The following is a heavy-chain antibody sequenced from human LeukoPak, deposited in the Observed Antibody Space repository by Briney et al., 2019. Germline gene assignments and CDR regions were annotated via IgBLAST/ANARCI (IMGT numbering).Heavy chain of an antibody. CDR3: AKDFIGIKPDSFDI. CDR1: GFTFDDYA. Sequence: PGRSLRLSCAASGFTFDDYAMHWVRQAPGKGLEWVSGISWNSGSIGYADSVKGRFTISRNNSKNTLYLQMNSLRSEDTALYYCAKDFIGIKPDSFDIWGQGTLVTVSS. J-gene: IGHJ3*02. V-gene: IGHV3-9*01. D-gene: IGHD3-22*01. CDR2: ISWNSGSI.